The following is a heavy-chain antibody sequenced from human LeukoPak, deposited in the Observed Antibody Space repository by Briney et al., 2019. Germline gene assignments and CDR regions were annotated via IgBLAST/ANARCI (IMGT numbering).Heavy chain of an antibody. CDR2: IYYSGNI. J-gene: IGHJ4*02. V-gene: IGHV4-59*05. D-gene: IGHD3-3*01. Sequence: SETVSLTCTVSVGTISSYYCSWIRHPPWKGLEWIGSIYYSGNIYYNPSLKSRVTIFVDTSKNQFSLKLSSVTAADTAVYYCQSRYLEWLLDYWGQGTLVTVSS. CDR3: QSRYLEWLLDY. CDR1: VGTISSYY.